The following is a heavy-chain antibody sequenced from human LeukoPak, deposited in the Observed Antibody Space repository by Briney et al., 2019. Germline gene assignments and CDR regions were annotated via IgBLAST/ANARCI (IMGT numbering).Heavy chain of an antibody. CDR2: IYYSGST. Sequence: SETLSLTCTVSGGSLSTYYWSWIRQPPGKGLEWIGYIYYSGSTNYNPSLKSRVTISVDTSKNQFSLKLSSVTAADTAVYYCASAAHPSRYYFDYWGQGTLVTVSS. CDR3: ASAAHPSRYYFDY. CDR1: GGSLSTYY. J-gene: IGHJ4*02. D-gene: IGHD6-25*01. V-gene: IGHV4-59*08.